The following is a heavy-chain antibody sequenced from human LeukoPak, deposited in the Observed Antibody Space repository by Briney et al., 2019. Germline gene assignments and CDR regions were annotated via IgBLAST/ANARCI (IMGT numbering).Heavy chain of an antibody. Sequence: KASETLSLTCTVSGGSISNYYWSWIRQPPVKVLEWIGHIYYSGTTNYNPSLKSRVTISVDTSKNQFSLKLNSVTAADTAVYYCARGVYIAASQYGYWGQGTLVTVSS. CDR2: IYYSGTT. V-gene: IGHV4-59*01. D-gene: IGHD6-13*01. CDR3: ARGVYIAASQYGY. CDR1: GGSISNYY. J-gene: IGHJ4*02.